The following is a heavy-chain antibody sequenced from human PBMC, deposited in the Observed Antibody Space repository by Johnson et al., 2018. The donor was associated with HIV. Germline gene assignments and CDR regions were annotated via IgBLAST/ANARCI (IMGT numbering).Heavy chain of an antibody. D-gene: IGHD1-26*01. V-gene: IGHV3-NL1*01. Sequence: QVQLVESGGDVVQPERSLRLSCATSGFTFSRFAMHWVRQAPVKGLEWVPVMVGNGGSPGYAAPVRGGFSISRDNGKNSLYLQMNSLRAEDTAVYYCARDAPDSGSYHAFDFWGQGTMVTVSS. CDR1: GFTFSRFA. CDR2: MVGNGGSP. CDR3: ARDAPDSGSYHAFDF. J-gene: IGHJ3*01.